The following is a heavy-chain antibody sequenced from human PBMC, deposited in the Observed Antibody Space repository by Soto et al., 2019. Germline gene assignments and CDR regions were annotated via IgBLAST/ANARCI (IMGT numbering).Heavy chain of an antibody. Sequence: PSETLSLTCSVSGGSISSSSYFWGWIRQPPGKGLEWIGSIYYSGSTYYNPSLKSRVTVSVDRSENQFSLKLTSVTAADTAVYYCAKGACSSTACYEFDSWGQGTLVTVSS. CDR2: IYYSGST. J-gene: IGHJ5*01. CDR3: AKGACSSTACYEFDS. V-gene: IGHV4-39*07. CDR1: GGSISSSSYF. D-gene: IGHD2-2*01.